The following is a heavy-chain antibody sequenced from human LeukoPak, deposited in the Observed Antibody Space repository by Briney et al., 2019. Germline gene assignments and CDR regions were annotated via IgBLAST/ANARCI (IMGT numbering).Heavy chain of an antibody. Sequence: SETLSLTCAVYGGSFTGYYWSWLRQPPGKGLEWIGEINHSGSTNYNPSLKSRVTTSVDTSKNQFSLKLSSVTAADTAVYYCARIKSRITMVRGVLDYWGQGTLVTVSS. CDR2: INHSGST. CDR1: GGSFTGYY. J-gene: IGHJ4*02. CDR3: ARIKSRITMVRGVLDY. D-gene: IGHD3-10*01. V-gene: IGHV4-34*01.